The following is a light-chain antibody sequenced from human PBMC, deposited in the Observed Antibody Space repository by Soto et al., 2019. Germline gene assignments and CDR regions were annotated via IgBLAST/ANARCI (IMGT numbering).Light chain of an antibody. J-gene: IGKJ1*01. CDR2: DAS. CDR1: QSISSW. V-gene: IGKV1-5*01. CDR3: QQYNSYWWT. Sequence: DIQMTQSPSTLSASVGDRVTITCRASQSISSWLAWYQQKPGKAPKLLIYDASSLESGVPSRFSGSGTGTEFTLTICSLQPDDFATYYCQQYNSYWWTFGQGTKVEMK.